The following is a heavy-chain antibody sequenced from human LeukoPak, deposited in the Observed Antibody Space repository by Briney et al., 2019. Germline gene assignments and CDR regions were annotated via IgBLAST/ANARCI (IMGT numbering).Heavy chain of an antibody. CDR1: GFTFSSYG. J-gene: IGHJ4*02. CDR3: SKWKAIVLVPAARSPIDY. D-gene: IGHD2-2*01. Sequence: GGTLRLSCAASGFTFSSYGMSWVRQAPGKGLEWVSAISGSGGSTYYADSVKGRFTISRDNSKNTLYLQMNSLRAEDTAVYYCSKWKAIVLVPAARSPIDYWGQGTLVTVSS. V-gene: IGHV3-23*01. CDR2: ISGSGGST.